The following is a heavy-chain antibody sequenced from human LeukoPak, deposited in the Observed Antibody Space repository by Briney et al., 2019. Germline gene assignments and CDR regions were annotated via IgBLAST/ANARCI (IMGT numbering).Heavy chain of an antibody. J-gene: IGHJ6*02. CDR2: ISAYNGNT. CDR1: GYTFTSYG. Sequence: ASVKVSCKASGYTFTSYGISWVRQAPGQGLEWMGWISAYNGNTNYAQKLQGRVTMTTDKSTSTAYMELRSLRSDDTAVYYCARGIFGYSSGWYYYYGMDVWGQGTTVTVSS. V-gene: IGHV1-18*04. CDR3: ARGIFGYSSGWYYYYGMDV. D-gene: IGHD6-19*01.